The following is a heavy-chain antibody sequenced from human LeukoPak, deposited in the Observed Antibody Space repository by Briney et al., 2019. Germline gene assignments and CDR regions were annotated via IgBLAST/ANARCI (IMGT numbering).Heavy chain of an antibody. V-gene: IGHV1-2*02. J-gene: IGHJ4*02. D-gene: IGHD5-12*01. CDR1: GYTFTGYY. Sequence: GASVKVSCKASGYTFTGYYMHWVRQAPGQGLEWMGWINPNSGGTNYAQKFQGRVTMTRDTSINTAYMELNSLKSGDTALYYCARGGHVDVVATIPIWGQGTLVTVSS. CDR2: INPNSGGT. CDR3: ARGGHVDVVATIPI.